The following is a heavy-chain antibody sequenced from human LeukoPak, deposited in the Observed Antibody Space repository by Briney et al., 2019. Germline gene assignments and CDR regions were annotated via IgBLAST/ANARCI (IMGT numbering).Heavy chain of an antibody. J-gene: IGHJ4*02. CDR3: ASWDRGY. CDR2: IIPTLDVA. Sequence: GASVKVSCKASGDNFSSYVITWVRQAPGQGLEWMGRIIPTLDVANSAQKFKGRVTISADRSTNTAHLELSSLRSEDTAVYYCASWDRGYWGQGTLVTVSS. D-gene: IGHD1-14*01. CDR1: GDNFSSYV. V-gene: IGHV1-69*04.